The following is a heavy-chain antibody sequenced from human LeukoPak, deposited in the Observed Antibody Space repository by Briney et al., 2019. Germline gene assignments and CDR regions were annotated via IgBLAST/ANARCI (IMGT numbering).Heavy chain of an antibody. D-gene: IGHD6-13*01. Sequence: GGSLRLSCAASGFTFSSYGMHWVRQAPGKGLEWVAVISYDGSNKYYADSVKGRFTISRDNSKNTLYLQMNSLRAEDTAVYYCAKGSIAAAGLDYCGQGTLVTVSS. CDR2: ISYDGSNK. CDR3: AKGSIAAAGLDY. CDR1: GFTFSSYG. J-gene: IGHJ4*02. V-gene: IGHV3-30*18.